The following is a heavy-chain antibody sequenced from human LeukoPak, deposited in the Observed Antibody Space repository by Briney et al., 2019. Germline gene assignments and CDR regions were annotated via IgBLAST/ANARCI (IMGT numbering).Heavy chain of an antibody. V-gene: IGHV3-74*01. CDR3: ARDRGSYYDY. CDR1: GFTFSSYW. J-gene: IGHJ4*02. D-gene: IGHD1-26*01. CDR2: INSDGSST. Sequence: WGSLRLSCAASGFTFSSYWMHWVRQAPGKGLVWVSRINSDGSSTSYADSVKGRFTIAGDKAKNTPYLQMNSLRAEDTAVYYCARDRGSYYDYWGQGTLVTVSS.